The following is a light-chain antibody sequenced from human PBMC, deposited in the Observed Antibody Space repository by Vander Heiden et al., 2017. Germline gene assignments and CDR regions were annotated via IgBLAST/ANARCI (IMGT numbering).Light chain of an antibody. V-gene: IGLV1-40*01. CDR2: GNN. CDR1: SPNIGAGYD. J-gene: IGLJ3*02. Sequence: QSVLTQSLSLSGAPGQRITISCTGNSPNIGAGYDVQWYQQLPRTAPKLLIFGNNNRPSGVPERFSASKSGTSASLAITGLQPEDEADYYCQSYDSSLSPVVFGGGTKLTVL. CDR3: QSYDSSLSPVV.